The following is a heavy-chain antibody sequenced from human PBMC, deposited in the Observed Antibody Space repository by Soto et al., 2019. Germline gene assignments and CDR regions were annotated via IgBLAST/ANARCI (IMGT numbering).Heavy chain of an antibody. J-gene: IGHJ4*02. CDR2: ISYDGSNK. CDR1: GFTFSSYG. CDR3: AKDRSSGWYGGSPYYFDY. Sequence: QVQLVESGGGVVQPGRSLRLSCAASGFTFSSYGMHWVRQAPGKGLEWVAVISYDGSNKYYADSVKGRFTISRDNSKNTLYLQMNSLRAEDTAVYYCAKDRSSGWYGGSPYYFDYWGQGTLVTVSS. D-gene: IGHD6-19*01. V-gene: IGHV3-30*18.